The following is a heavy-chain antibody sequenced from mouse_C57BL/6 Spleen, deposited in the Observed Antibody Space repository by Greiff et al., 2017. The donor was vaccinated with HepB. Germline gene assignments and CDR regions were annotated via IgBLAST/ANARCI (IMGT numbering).Heavy chain of an antibody. V-gene: IGHV1-39*01. D-gene: IGHD2-5*01. J-gene: IGHJ4*01. Sequence: VQLQQSGPELVKPGASVKISCKASGYSFTDYNMNWVKQSNGKSLEWVGVINPNYGTTSYNQKFKGKATLTVDQSSSTAYMQLNSLTSEDSAVYYCASFPHYSNYNYAMDYWGQGTSVTVSS. CDR2: INPNYGTT. CDR3: ASFPHYSNYNYAMDY. CDR1: GYSFTDYN.